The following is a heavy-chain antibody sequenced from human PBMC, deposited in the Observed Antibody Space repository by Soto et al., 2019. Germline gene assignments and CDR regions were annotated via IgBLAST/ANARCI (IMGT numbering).Heavy chain of an antibody. CDR2: IYYSGST. Sequence: PSETLSLTCTVSGGSISSSSYYWGWIRQPPGKGLEWIGSIYYSGSTYYNPSLKSRVTISVDTSKNQFSLKLNSMTAADTAVYYCPFGGAFDFRAQRTPVTVSS. J-gene: IGHJ4*02. D-gene: IGHD1-26*01. CDR1: GGSISSSSYY. V-gene: IGHV4-39*01. CDR3: PFGGAFDF.